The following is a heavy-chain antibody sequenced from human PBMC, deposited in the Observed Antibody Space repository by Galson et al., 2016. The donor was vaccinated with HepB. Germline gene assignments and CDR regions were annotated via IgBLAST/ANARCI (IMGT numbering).Heavy chain of an antibody. CDR3: AREPETTVLSAVLEY. CDR1: GFNFGSYG. V-gene: IGHV3-33*01. D-gene: IGHD1-14*01. CDR2: LEYDGGDK. J-gene: IGHJ4*02. Sequence: SLRLSCAASGFNFGSYGMHWVRQAPGKGLEWVAGLEYDGGDKYYGDSMKGRFTISRDNSKNLVFLVMNSLGVGDTAVYYCAREPETTVLSAVLEYCSLGTPVTVSS.